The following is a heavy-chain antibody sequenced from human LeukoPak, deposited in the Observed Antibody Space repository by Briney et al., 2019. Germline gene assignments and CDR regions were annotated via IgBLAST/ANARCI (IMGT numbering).Heavy chain of an antibody. CDR2: IYHSGST. CDR3: ARVSWFPGTSYYYMDV. J-gene: IGHJ6*03. V-gene: IGHV4-4*02. Sequence: SETLSLTCAVSGGSISSSNWWSWVRQPPGKGLEWIGEIYHSGSTNYNPSLKSRVTISVDKSKNQFSLKLTSVTAADTAVYYCARVSWFPGTSYYYMDVWGKGTTVTVSS. CDR1: GGSISSSNW. D-gene: IGHD1-1*01.